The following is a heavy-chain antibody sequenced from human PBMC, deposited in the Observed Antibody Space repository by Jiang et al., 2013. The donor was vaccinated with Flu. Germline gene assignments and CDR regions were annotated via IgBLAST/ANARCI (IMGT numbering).Heavy chain of an antibody. CDR3: ARRATDCSSTSCYPLNWFDP. V-gene: IGHV4-39*01. J-gene: IGHJ5*02. D-gene: IGHD2-2*01. CDR2: IYYSGST. Sequence: GSGLVKPSETLSLTCTVSGGSISSSSYYWGWIRQPPGKGLEWIGSIYYSGSTYYNPSLKSRVTISVDTSKNQFSLKLSSVTAADTAVYYCARRATDCSSTSCYPLNWFDPWGQGTLVTVSS. CDR1: GGSISSSSYY.